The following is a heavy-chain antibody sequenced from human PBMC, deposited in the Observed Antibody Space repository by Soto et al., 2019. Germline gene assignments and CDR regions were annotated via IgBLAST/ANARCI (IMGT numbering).Heavy chain of an antibody. Sequence: NPSETLSLTCAVYGGSFSGYYWSWIRQPPGKGLEWIGEINHSGSTNYNPSLKSRVTISVDTSKNQLSLKLSSVTAADTAVYYCARGGAAPKYYYYYYGMDVWGQGTTVTVSS. CDR2: INHSGST. D-gene: IGHD6-6*01. J-gene: IGHJ6*02. V-gene: IGHV4-34*01. CDR3: ARGGAAPKYYYYYYGMDV. CDR1: GGSFSGYY.